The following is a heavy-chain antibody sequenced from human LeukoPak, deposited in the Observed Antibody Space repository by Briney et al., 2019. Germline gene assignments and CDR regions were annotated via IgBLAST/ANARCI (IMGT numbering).Heavy chain of an antibody. J-gene: IGHJ5*02. V-gene: IGHV1-8*01. D-gene: IGHD4-17*01. CDR3: ALEPNGDYVRCFDP. CDR1: GYTFTSYD. CDR2: MNPNSGNT. Sequence: ASVKVSCKASGYTFTSYDINWVRQATGQGLEWMGWMNPNSGNTGYAQKFQGRVTMTRNTSISTAYMELSRLRSEDTAVYYCALEPNGDYVRCFDPWGQGTLVTVSS.